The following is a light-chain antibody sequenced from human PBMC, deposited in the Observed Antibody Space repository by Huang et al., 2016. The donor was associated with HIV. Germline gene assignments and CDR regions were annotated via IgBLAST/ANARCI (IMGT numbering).Light chain of an antibody. J-gene: IGKJ4*01. CDR2: EAS. CDR3: QQYNDWSAVT. V-gene: IGKV3-15*01. Sequence: EIVMTQSPATLSVSPGERATLSCRASQNIGGSLAWYQKKPCQAPRLLIYEASTRATGIPARFSGSESGTDFTLTISSLQSEDFAVYYCQQYNDWSAVTFGGGTKVEI. CDR1: QNIGGS.